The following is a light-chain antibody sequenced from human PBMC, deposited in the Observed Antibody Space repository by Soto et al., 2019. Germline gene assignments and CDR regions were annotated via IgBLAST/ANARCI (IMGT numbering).Light chain of an antibody. J-gene: IGLJ2*01. CDR3: CSYAGSYIYVV. CDR2: DVS. Sequence: QSALTQPRSVSGSPGQSVTISCTGTSSDVGGYNYVSWYQQHPSKAPKLMIYDVSKRPSGVPDRFSGSKSGNTASLTISGLQAEDEADYYCCSYAGSYIYVVFGGGTKLTVL. CDR1: SSDVGGYNY. V-gene: IGLV2-11*01.